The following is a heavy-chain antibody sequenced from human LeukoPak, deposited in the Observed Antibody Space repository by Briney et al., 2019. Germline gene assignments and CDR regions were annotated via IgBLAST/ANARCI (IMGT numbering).Heavy chain of an antibody. Sequence: ASVKVSCKASGYTFTSYGISWVRQAPGQGLEWMGWISAYNGNTNYAQKLQGRLTMTTDTSPSTAYMELRSLRSDDTAVYYCARDALYSSSLDVWGKGTTVTVSS. CDR2: ISAYNGNT. CDR1: GYTFTSYG. CDR3: ARDALYSSSLDV. D-gene: IGHD6-13*01. J-gene: IGHJ6*04. V-gene: IGHV1-18*01.